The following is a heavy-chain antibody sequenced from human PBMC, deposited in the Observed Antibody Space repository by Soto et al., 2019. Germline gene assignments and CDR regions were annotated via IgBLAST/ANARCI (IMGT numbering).Heavy chain of an antibody. CDR2: IKPDGSEK. J-gene: IGHJ4*02. CDR1: GSSCITYW. CDR3: ARDTVRGDDYNFDS. Sequence: EVQLVESGGDLVQPGGARRLSGAASGSSCITYWMTWVRQAPGKGMEWVANIKPDGSEKNYVDSVKSRFTISRDNAENSLFLQMNSLRAEDTAVYYCARDTVRGDDYNFDSWGQGTLVTVSS. D-gene: IGHD3-16*01. V-gene: IGHV3-7*01.